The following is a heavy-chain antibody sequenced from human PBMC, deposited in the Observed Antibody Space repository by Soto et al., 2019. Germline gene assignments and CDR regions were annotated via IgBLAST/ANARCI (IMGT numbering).Heavy chain of an antibody. V-gene: IGHV1-2*02. CDR1: GYTFTDYY. CDR3: ARPPGYISDWYYFDL. Sequence: QVQLVQSGAEVKKPGASVKVSCEASGYTFTDYYMHWVRQAPGQGFEWMGRISPKSGGANYAQKFQGRVTMTWETSLHTAYMELSSLITEDTAGYYCARPPGYISDWYYFDLWGQGTQVTVSS. CDR2: ISPKSGGA. D-gene: IGHD3-9*01. J-gene: IGHJ4*02.